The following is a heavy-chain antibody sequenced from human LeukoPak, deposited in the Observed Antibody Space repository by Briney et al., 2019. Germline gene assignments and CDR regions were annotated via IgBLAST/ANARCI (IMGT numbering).Heavy chain of an antibody. CDR1: GFTFSSYA. CDR2: MSYDGSNK. D-gene: IGHD2-15*01. J-gene: IGHJ4*02. CDR3: ARSYCSSSSCRPHFDY. V-gene: IGHV3-30-3*01. Sequence: GGSLRLSCAASGFTFSSYAMHWVRQAPGKGLEWVAVMSYDGSNKYYADSVKGRFTISRDNSKNTLYLQMNSLRAEDTAVYYCARSYCSSSSCRPHFDYWGQGTLVTVSS.